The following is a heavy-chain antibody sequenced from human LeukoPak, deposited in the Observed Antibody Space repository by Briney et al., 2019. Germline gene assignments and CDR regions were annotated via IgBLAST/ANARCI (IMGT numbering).Heavy chain of an antibody. V-gene: IGHV4-61*02. CDR2: IYTSGST. J-gene: IGHJ6*02. CDR1: GGSISSGSYY. D-gene: IGHD3-9*01. Sequence: SETLSLTCTVSGGSISSGSYYWSWIRQPAGKGLEWIGRIYTSGSTNYNPSLKSRVTISVDTSKNQFSLKLSSVTAADTAVYYCARDRAPGYDILTGYYYYYGMDVWGQGTTVTVSS. CDR3: ARDRAPGYDILTGYYYYYGMDV.